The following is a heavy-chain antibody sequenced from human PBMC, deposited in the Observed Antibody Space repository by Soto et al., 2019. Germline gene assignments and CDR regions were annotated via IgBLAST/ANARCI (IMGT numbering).Heavy chain of an antibody. V-gene: IGHV4-31*03. CDR1: GGSISSGGYY. J-gene: IGHJ5*02. Sequence: QVQLQESGPGLVKPSQTLSLTGTVSGGSISSGGYYWSWIRQHPWKGLEWIGYIYYSGSTYYNPSLKSRVTISVETSKNQFSLKLSYVTAAGRAVYCCAREVDPWGQGTLVTVSS. CDR2: IYYSGST. CDR3: AREVDP.